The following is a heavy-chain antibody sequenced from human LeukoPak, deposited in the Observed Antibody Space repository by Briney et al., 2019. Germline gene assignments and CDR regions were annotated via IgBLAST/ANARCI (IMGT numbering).Heavy chain of an antibody. Sequence: PGGSLRLSCAASGFTFSNAWMSWVRQAPGKGLEWVGCIKSKTDGGTTDYVAPVKGRFTISRDDSKNTLYLQMNSLKTEDTAVYYCTTDTAMAAGRSFDYWGQGTLVTVSS. V-gene: IGHV3-15*01. CDR2: IKSKTDGGTT. CDR3: TTDTAMAAGRSFDY. CDR1: GFTFSNAW. J-gene: IGHJ4*02. D-gene: IGHD5-18*01.